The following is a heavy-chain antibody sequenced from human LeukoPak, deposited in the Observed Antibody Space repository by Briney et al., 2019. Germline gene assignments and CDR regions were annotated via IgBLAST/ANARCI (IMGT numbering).Heavy chain of an antibody. V-gene: IGHV3-21*04. CDR1: GFTFSTYT. D-gene: IGHD3-10*01. CDR2: ISSSNTYI. Sequence: PGGSLRLSCAASGFTFSTYTLNWVRQAPGKGLEWVSSISSSNTYIYYADSVKGRFTISRDNAKNTLYLQMSSLRAEDTAVYYCAKRGDYYGYGFWGQGTLVTVSS. CDR3: AKRGDYYGYGF. J-gene: IGHJ4*02.